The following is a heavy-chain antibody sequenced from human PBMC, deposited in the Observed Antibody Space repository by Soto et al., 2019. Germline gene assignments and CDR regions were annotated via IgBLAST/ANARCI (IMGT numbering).Heavy chain of an antibody. D-gene: IGHD1-26*01. CDR2: INHSGST. CDR3: ASVTGPRGRIGRDY. V-gene: IGHV4-34*01. J-gene: IGHJ4*02. CDR1: GVSFSGYY. Sequence: SETLSLTCAVYGVSFSGYYWSWIRQPPGKGLEWIGEINHSGSTNYNPSLKSRVTISVDTSKNQFSLKLGSVTAADTAVYYCASVTGPRGRIGRDYWGQGTLVTVSS.